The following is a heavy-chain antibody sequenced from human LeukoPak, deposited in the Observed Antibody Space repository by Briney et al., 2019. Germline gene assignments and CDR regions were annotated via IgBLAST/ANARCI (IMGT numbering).Heavy chain of an antibody. Sequence: SETLSLTCAVYGGSFSGYYWSWIRQPPGKGLEWIGEINHSGSTNYNPSLKSRVTISVDTSKNQFSLKLSSVTAADTAVYYCARAVATKYRYYYYYYMDVWGKRTTVTVSS. D-gene: IGHD5-12*01. J-gene: IGHJ6*03. CDR1: GGSFSGYY. V-gene: IGHV4-34*01. CDR2: INHSGST. CDR3: ARAVATKYRYYYYYYMDV.